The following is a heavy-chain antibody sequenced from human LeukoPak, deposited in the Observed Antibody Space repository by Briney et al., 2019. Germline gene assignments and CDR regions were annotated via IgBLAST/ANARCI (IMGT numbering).Heavy chain of an antibody. Sequence: ASVKVSCKASGYTFTSYGISWVRQAPGQGLEWMGWISAYNGNTNYAQKLQGRVTMTTDTSTSTAYMELRSLRSEDMAVYYCAREGNYYGSGGYLVPDAFDIWGQGTMVTVSS. D-gene: IGHD3-10*01. J-gene: IGHJ3*02. CDR3: AREGNYYGSGGYLVPDAFDI. V-gene: IGHV1-18*03. CDR1: GYTFTSYG. CDR2: ISAYNGNT.